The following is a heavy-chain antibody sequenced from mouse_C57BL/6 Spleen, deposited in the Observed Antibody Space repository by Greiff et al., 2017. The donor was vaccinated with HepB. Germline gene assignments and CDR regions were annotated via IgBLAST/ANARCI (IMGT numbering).Heavy chain of an antibody. Sequence: EVQLQQSGPSLVRPSQTLSLTCTVTGFSINSDCYWIWIRQFPGNKLEYIGYTFYSGITYYNPSLESRTYITRDTSKNQFSLKLSSVTTEDTATYYCARERSNYWYFDVWGTGTTVTVSS. CDR3: ARERSNYWYFDV. CDR1: GFSINSDCY. J-gene: IGHJ1*03. D-gene: IGHD2-5*01. CDR2: TFYSGIT. V-gene: IGHV3-3*01.